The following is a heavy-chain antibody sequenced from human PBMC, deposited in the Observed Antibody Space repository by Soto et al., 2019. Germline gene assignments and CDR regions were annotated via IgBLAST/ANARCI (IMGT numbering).Heavy chain of an antibody. J-gene: IGHJ4*02. CDR3: ARHEAGWYFDS. D-gene: IGHD6-25*01. CDR2: IYYSGST. V-gene: IGHV4-39*01. Sequence: SETLSLTCTVSRGSISIGTNYWAWIRQPPGKGLEWIANIYYSGSTFYNPSLKSRVTISLDTSKNQFSLKLRSVTAADTAVYYCARHEAGWYFDSWGQGTLVTVSS. CDR1: RGSISIGTNY.